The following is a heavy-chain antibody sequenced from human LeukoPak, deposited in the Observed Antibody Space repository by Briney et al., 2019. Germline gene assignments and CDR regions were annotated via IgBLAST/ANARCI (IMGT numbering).Heavy chain of an antibody. CDR2: IYHSGRT. V-gene: IGHV4-38-2*02. CDR1: GYSISSGYY. J-gene: IGHJ3*02. D-gene: IGHD2-15*01. Sequence: KPSETLSLTCTVSGYSISSGYYWGWIRQPPGKGLEWIGSIYHSGRTFYNPSLKSRVTISVDTSKNQFFLKLTSVTAADTAVYYCAREKSIVVVVAATSGAFDIWGQGTMVTVSS. CDR3: AREKSIVVVVAATSGAFDI.